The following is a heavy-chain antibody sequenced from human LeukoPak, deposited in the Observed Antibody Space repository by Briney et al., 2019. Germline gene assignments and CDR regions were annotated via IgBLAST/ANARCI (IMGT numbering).Heavy chain of an antibody. J-gene: IGHJ4*02. CDR3: ARRGVVIRVILVGFHKEAFYFDS. V-gene: IGHV3-23*01. CDR1: GITLSNCG. Sequence: GGSLRLSCAVSGITLSNCGMSWVRQAPGKGLEWVAGISDSGGSTNYADSVKGRFTISRDNPKNTLYLQMNSLRAEDTAVYFCARRGVVIRVILVGFHKEAFYFDSWGQGALVTVSS. CDR2: ISDSGGST. D-gene: IGHD3-22*01.